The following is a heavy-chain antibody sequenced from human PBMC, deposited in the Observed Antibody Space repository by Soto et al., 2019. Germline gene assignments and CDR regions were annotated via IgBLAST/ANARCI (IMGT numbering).Heavy chain of an antibody. Sequence: PSETLSLTCTVSGGSISSGGYYWNWIRQHPGKGLEWIGYIYYIGSTYYNPSLKSRVTISLDTSKNQFSLKLSSVTAADTAVHYCARSVFPWGQGTLVTVSS. V-gene: IGHV4-31*03. J-gene: IGHJ5*02. CDR2: IYYIGST. CDR1: GGSISSGGYY. CDR3: ARSVFP.